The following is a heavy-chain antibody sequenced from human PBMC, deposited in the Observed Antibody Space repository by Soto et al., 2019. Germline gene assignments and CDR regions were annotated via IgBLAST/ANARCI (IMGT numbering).Heavy chain of an antibody. CDR3: ARLAMATRRGYYGMDV. CDR2: IDPSDSYT. J-gene: IGHJ6*02. V-gene: IGHV5-10-1*01. Sequence: GVSLRISWQGSGYSFTTYWITWVRQMPGKDLEWMGRIDPSDSYTNYSPSFQGHVTISADKSISTAYLQWSSLKASDTAMYYCARLAMATRRGYYGMDVWGQGTTVTVSS. CDR1: GYSFTTYW. D-gene: IGHD5-12*01.